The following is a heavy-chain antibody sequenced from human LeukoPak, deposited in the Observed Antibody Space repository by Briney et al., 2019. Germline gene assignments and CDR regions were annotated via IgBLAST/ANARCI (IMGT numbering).Heavy chain of an antibody. D-gene: IGHD2-21*02. CDR2: ISGSGGST. Sequence: GGSLRLSCAASGFTFSSYAMSWVRQAPGKGVEWVSAISGSGGSTYYADSVKGRFTISGDNSKNTLYLQMNSLRAEDTAVYYCAKAQILVTELFFDYWGQGTLVTVSS. V-gene: IGHV3-23*01. J-gene: IGHJ4*02. CDR1: GFTFSSYA. CDR3: AKAQILVTELFFDY.